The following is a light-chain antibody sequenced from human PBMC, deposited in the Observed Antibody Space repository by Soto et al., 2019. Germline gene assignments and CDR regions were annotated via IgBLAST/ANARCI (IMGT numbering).Light chain of an antibody. CDR3: QSYDSSFVV. CDR2: ESK. CDR1: SGSIANNY. J-gene: IGLJ2*01. Sequence: NFMLTQPHSVSESPGKTVTISCTRSSGSIANNYVQWYQQRPGSAPTAVIYESKQRPSGVPDRFSGSTDGSSNSASLTLSGLQTEDEADYYCQSYDSSFVVFGGGTKLTVL. V-gene: IGLV6-57*04.